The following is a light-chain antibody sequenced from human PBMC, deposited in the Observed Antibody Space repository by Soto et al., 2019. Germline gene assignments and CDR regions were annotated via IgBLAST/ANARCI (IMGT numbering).Light chain of an antibody. CDR2: AAS. V-gene: IGKV1-39*01. Sequence: DFQMTQSPSSLSASVGDRVTITCRASQSISSYLNWYQQKPGKAPRVLIFAASSLQSGVPARFSGSGSGTDFTLTISSLQPEDFATYYCQQSYSPVWTFGQGTKVEIK. CDR1: QSISSY. J-gene: IGKJ1*01. CDR3: QQSYSPVWT.